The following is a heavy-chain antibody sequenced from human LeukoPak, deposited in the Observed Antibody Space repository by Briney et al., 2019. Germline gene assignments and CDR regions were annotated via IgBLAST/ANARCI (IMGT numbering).Heavy chain of an antibody. J-gene: IGHJ4*02. CDR2: VYYSGST. CDR1: GGSISSSSYY. Sequence: KPSETLSLTCTVSGGSISSSSYYWGWIRQPPGKGLEWIGSVYYSGSTYYNPSLKSRVTISVDTSKNQFSLKLSSVTAADTAVYYCARHPPGGGIAAAGTLDYWGQGTLVTVSS. D-gene: IGHD6-13*01. CDR3: ARHPPGGGIAAAGTLDY. V-gene: IGHV4-39*01.